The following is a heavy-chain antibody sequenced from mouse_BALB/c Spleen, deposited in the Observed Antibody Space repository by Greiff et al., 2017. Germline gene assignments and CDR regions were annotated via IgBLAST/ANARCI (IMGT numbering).Heavy chain of an antibody. CDR3: ARSRYYGNSILYAMDY. D-gene: IGHD2-1*01. CDR2: INPSSGYT. CDR1: GYTFTSYT. V-gene: IGHV1-4*02. J-gene: IGHJ4*01. Sequence: QVQLQQSAAELARPGASVKMSCKASGYTFTSYTMHWVKQRPGQGLEWIGYINPSSGYTEYNQKFKDKTTLTADKSSSTAYMQLSSLTSEDSAVYYCARSRYYGNSILYAMDYWGQGTSVTVSS.